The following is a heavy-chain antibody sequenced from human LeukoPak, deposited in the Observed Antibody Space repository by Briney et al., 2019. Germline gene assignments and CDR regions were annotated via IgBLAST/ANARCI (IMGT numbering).Heavy chain of an antibody. CDR3: LGSNIAAV. J-gene: IGHJ4*02. CDR2: ISYDGSNE. D-gene: IGHD6-13*01. CDR1: GFTFSSYA. V-gene: IGHV3-30-3*01. Sequence: GRSLRLSCAASGFTFSSYAMHWVRQAPGKGLEWVAVISYDGSNEYYADSVKGRFTISRDNSKNTLYLQMNSLRAEDTADYYCLGSNIAAVWGQGTLVTVSS.